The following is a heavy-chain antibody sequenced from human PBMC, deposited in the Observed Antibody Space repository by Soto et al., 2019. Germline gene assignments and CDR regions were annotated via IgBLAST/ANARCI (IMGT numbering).Heavy chain of an antibody. D-gene: IGHD3-22*01. CDR3: ARGHDYYDSSGYYYVGVWYFDL. CDR2: VIPIFGTA. CDR1: GGTFSSYA. J-gene: IGHJ2*01. V-gene: IGHV1-69*12. Sequence: QVQLVQSGAEVKKPGSSVKVSCKASGGTFSSYAISWVRQAPGQGLEWMGGVIPIFGTANYAQKFQGRVTITADESTRTAYMELSSLRSEDTAVYYCARGHDYYDSSGYYYVGVWYFDLWGRGTLVTVSS.